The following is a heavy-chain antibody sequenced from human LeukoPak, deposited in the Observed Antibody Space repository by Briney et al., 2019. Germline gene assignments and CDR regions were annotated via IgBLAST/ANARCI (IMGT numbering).Heavy chain of an antibody. D-gene: IGHD6-13*01. CDR1: GFTFSSYA. CDR3: AKEISSSWFEH. Sequence: QSGGSLRLSCAASGFTFSSYAMSWLRQAPGKGLEWVSAVSGDGDSTYYAGSVKGRFTVSRDNSKNTLYLQMNGLGAEDTAVYYCAKEISSSWFEHWGQGTLVTVSS. V-gene: IGHV3-23*01. CDR2: VSGDGDST. J-gene: IGHJ5*02.